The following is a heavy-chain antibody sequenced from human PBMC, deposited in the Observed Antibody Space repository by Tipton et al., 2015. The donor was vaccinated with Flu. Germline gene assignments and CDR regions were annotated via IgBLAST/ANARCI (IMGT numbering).Heavy chain of an antibody. Sequence: CAASGFTFSSYEMNWVRQAPGKGLEWVSYISSSGSTIYYADSVKGRFTISRDNAKNSLYLQMNSLRAEDTAVYYCARDCSGGSCSSASSFGYYYYGMDVWGQGTTVTVSS. CDR3: ARDCSGGSCSSASSFGYYYYGMDV. V-gene: IGHV3-48*03. CDR2: ISSSGSTI. J-gene: IGHJ6*02. CDR1: GFTFSSYE. D-gene: IGHD2-15*01.